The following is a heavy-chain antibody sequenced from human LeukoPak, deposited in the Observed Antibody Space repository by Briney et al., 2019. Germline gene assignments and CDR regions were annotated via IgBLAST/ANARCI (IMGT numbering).Heavy chain of an antibody. J-gene: IGHJ4*02. V-gene: IGHV5-10-1*01. D-gene: IGHD3-3*01. CDR3: GVFTTGAFDY. CDR1: GYSFTSYW. Sequence: PGESLKISCNGSGYSFTSYWITWVRQMPGKGLEWMGRINPSDSYTNYSPSFQGHVTISADKSISTAYLQRSSLEASDTAMLYCGVFTTGAFDYWGQGTLVTVSS. CDR2: INPSDSYT.